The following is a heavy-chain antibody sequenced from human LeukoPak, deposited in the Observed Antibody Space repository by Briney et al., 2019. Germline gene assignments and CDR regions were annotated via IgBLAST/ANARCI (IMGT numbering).Heavy chain of an antibody. Sequence: GGSLRLSCAASGFTFSSYAMHWVRQAPGKGLEWVAVISYDGSNKYYADSVKGRFTISRDNSKNTLYLQMNSLRAEDTAVYYCAREDYGDYDRDFDYWGQGTLVTVSS. J-gene: IGHJ4*02. V-gene: IGHV3-30*04. CDR2: ISYDGSNK. CDR3: AREDYGDYDRDFDY. D-gene: IGHD4-17*01. CDR1: GFTFSSYA.